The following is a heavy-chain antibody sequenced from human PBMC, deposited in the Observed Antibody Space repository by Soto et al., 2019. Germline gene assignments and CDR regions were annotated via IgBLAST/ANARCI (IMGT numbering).Heavy chain of an antibody. Sequence: QVQLQESGPGLVKPSETLSLTCTVSGGSISSYYWSWIRQPPGKGLEWIGYIYYSGSTNYNPSLKSRGTISVDTSKNQFSLKLSSVTAADTAVYYCARFSSWYSGYFDYWGQGTLVTVSS. D-gene: IGHD6-13*01. CDR3: ARFSSWYSGYFDY. V-gene: IGHV4-59*01. CDR2: IYYSGST. CDR1: GGSISSYY. J-gene: IGHJ4*02.